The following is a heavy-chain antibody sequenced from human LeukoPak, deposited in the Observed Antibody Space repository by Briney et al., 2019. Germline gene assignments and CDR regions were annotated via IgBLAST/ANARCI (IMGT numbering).Heavy chain of an antibody. V-gene: IGHV3-21*01. CDR3: ARAVVPAAPAFDP. CDR2: ISSSSSYI. D-gene: IGHD2-2*01. Sequence: GGSLRLSCAASGFTFSSYSMTWVRQAPGKGLEWVSSISSSSSYIYYADPVKGRFTISRDNAKNSLYLQMNSLRAEDTAVYYCARAVVPAAPAFDPWGQGTLVTVSS. CDR1: GFTFSSYS. J-gene: IGHJ5*02.